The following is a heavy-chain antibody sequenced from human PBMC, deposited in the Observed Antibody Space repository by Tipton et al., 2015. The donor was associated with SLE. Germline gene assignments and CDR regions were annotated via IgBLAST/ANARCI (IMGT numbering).Heavy chain of an antibody. V-gene: IGHV4-34*01. J-gene: IGHJ5*02. CDR1: GGSFGGYY. CDR2: INHGGST. CDR3: AKRGVVSRFDP. D-gene: IGHD5/OR15-5a*01. Sequence: TLSLTCSIYGGSFGGYYWSWIRQPPGKGLEWIGEINHGGSTNYNPSLKSRVTISVDTSKNQFSLKLSSVTAADTAVYYCAKRGVVSRFDPWGQGILVTVSS.